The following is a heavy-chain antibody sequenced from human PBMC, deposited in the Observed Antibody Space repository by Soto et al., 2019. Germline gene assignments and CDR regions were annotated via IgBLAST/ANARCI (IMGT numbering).Heavy chain of an antibody. CDR2: MNPNSGNT. J-gene: IGHJ5*02. V-gene: IGHV1-8*01. CDR3: ARGNLWFGELDWFDP. Sequence: ASVKVSCKASGYTFTSYDINWVRQATGQGLEWMGWMNPNSGNTGYAQKFQGRVTMTRTTSISTAYMELSSLRSEDTAVYYCARGNLWFGELDWFDPWGQGTLVTVSS. D-gene: IGHD3-10*01. CDR1: GYTFTSYD.